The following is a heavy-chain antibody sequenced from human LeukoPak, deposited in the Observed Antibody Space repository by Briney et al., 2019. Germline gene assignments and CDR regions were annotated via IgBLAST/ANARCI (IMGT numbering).Heavy chain of an antibody. D-gene: IGHD3-22*01. CDR2: IVVGSGNT. J-gene: IGHJ4*02. Sequence: AASVKVSCKASGFTFTSSAMQWVRQARGQRLEWIGWIVVGSGNTSYAQKFQERVTITRDMSTSTAYMELSSLRSEDTAVYYCAAGVSYYYDSSGYYQPDYWGQGTLVTVSS. CDR3: AAGVSYYYDSSGYYQPDY. V-gene: IGHV1-58*02. CDR1: GFTFTSSA.